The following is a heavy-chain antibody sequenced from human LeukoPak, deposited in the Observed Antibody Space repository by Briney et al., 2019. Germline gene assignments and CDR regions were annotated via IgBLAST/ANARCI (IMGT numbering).Heavy chain of an antibody. V-gene: IGHV3-23*01. CDR2: ISGSGGST. CDR3: AKDETISGVNYFYY. CDR1: GFTFSSYA. J-gene: IGHJ4*02. Sequence: PGGSLRLSCAASGFTFSSYAMSWVRQAPGKGLEWVSGISGSGGSTYYADSVKGRFTISRDNSKNTLYLQMNSLRAEDTAVYYCAKDETISGVNYFYYWGQGTLVTVSS. D-gene: IGHD3-3*01.